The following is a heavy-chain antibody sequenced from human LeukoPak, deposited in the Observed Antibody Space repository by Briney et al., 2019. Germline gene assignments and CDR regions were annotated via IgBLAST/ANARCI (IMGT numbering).Heavy chain of an antibody. D-gene: IGHD3-10*01. J-gene: IGHJ6*03. CDR1: GFTFSSFW. V-gene: IGHV3-7*01. Sequence: GGSLRLSCAGSGFTFSSFWMTWFRQAPGKGLEWVANIKQDGSEKFYVDSVKGRFTISRDNAKNSLHLQMNSLRAEDTAVYYCARMVRGVIIGLDYYYMDVWGKGTTVTVSS. CDR3: ARMVRGVIIGLDYYYMDV. CDR2: IKQDGSEK.